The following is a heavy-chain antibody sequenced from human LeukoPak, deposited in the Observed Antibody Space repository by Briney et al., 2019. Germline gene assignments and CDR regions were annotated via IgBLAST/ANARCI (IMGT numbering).Heavy chain of an antibody. CDR2: IYISGST. V-gene: IGHV4-61*02. Sequence: SETLSLTCTVSGGSISSASYYWSWIRQPAGKGLEWIGRIYISGSTNYNPSLKSRVTISVDTSKNQFSLKLSSVTAADTAVYYCAREREGPYGYLDYWGQGTLVTVSS. D-gene: IGHD4-17*01. J-gene: IGHJ4*02. CDR3: AREREGPYGYLDY. CDR1: GGSISSASYY.